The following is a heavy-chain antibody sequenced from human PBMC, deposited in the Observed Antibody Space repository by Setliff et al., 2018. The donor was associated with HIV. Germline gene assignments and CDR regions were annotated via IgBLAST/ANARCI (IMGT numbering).Heavy chain of an antibody. CDR1: GGSISSSSYY. V-gene: IGHV4-39*01. CDR3: ARAYSSGWRDAFDI. D-gene: IGHD6-19*01. J-gene: IGHJ3*02. Sequence: PSETLSLTCTVSGGSISSSSYYWGWIRQPPGKGLEWIGSIYYSGRTYYNPSVNSRVTISVDTSKNQFSLKLRSVTAADTAVYYCARAYSSGWRDAFDIWGQGTMVTVSS. CDR2: IYYSGRT.